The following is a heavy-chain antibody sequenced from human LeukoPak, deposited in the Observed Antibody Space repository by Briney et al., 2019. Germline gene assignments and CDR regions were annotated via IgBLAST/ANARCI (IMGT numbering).Heavy chain of an antibody. CDR3: ARVRGSYGAFDY. CDR1: GYTFTSYD. D-gene: IGHD5-18*01. V-gene: IGHV1-8*03. Sequence: VSVKVSCKASGYTFTSYDINWVRQATGQGLEWMGWMNPNSGNTGYAQKFQGRVTITRNTSISTAYMELSSLRSEDTAVYYCARVRGSYGAFDYWGQGTLVTVSS. CDR2: MNPNSGNT. J-gene: IGHJ4*02.